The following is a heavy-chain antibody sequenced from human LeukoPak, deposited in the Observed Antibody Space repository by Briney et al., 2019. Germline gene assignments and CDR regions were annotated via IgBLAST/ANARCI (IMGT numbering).Heavy chain of an antibody. V-gene: IGHV1-3*01. J-gene: IGHJ4*02. CDR3: ASGGGWYPYGDY. Sequence: ASVKVSCKASGYTFTSYAMHWVRQAPGQRLEWMGWINAGNGNTNYAQKLQGRVTMTTDTSTSTAYMELRSLRSDDTAVYYCASGGGWYPYGDYWGQGTLVTVSS. D-gene: IGHD6-19*01. CDR1: GYTFTSYA. CDR2: INAGNGNT.